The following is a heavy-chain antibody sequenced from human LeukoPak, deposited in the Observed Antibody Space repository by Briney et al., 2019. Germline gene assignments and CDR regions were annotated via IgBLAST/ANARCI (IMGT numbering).Heavy chain of an antibody. CDR2: INPNSGGT. CDR1: GYTFTGYY. J-gene: IGHJ2*01. Sequence: ASVKVSCKASGYTFTGYYMHWVRQAPGQGLEWMGWINPNSGGTNYAQKFQGRVTMTRDTSISTAYMELSSLRSEDTAVYYCARIEVAAAGDYWYFDLWGRGTLVTVSS. V-gene: IGHV1-2*02. CDR3: ARIEVAAAGDYWYFDL. D-gene: IGHD6-13*01.